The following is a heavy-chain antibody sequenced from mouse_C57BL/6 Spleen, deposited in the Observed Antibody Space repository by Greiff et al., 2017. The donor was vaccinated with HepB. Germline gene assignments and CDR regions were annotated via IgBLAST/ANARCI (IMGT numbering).Heavy chain of an antibody. CDR2: IDPANGNT. CDR1: GFNIKNTY. CDR3: ARRHYGSSYDYYAMDY. Sequence: VQLQQSVAELVRPGASVKLSCTASGFNIKNTYMHWVKQRPEQGLEWIGRIDPANGNTKYAPKFQGKATITADTSSNTAYLQLSSLTSEDTAIYYYARRHYGSSYDYYAMDYWGQGTSVTVSS. D-gene: IGHD1-1*01. V-gene: IGHV14-3*01. J-gene: IGHJ4*01.